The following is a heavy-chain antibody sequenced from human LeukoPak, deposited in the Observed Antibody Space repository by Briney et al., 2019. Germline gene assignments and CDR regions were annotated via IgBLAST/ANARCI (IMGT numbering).Heavy chain of an antibody. CDR1: GSIFANYR. D-gene: IGHD4-23*01. CDR3: AKFRWTNGEHSSFDF. J-gene: IGHJ4*02. CDR2: VYPSDSDT. V-gene: IGHV5-51*01. Sequence: PGESLRISCKASGSIFANYRSGWVSQLPGKGLESMGIVYPSDSDTTYSPSFQDQVTISADRSISTAYLQWTSLKASDTATYFCAKFRWTNGEHSSFDFWGQGTLITVSS.